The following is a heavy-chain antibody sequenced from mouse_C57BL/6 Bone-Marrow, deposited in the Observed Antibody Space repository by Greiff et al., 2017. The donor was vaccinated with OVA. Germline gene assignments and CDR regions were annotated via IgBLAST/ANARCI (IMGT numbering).Heavy chain of an antibody. CDR3: AREGSTVVATDWYFDV. CDR2: ISDGGSYT. D-gene: IGHD1-1*01. J-gene: IGHJ1*03. V-gene: IGHV5-4*01. CDR1: GFTLSSYA. Sequence: EVQLQESGGGLVKPGGSLKLSCAASGFTLSSYAMSWVRQTPEKRLEWVATISDGGSYTYYPDNVKGRFTISRDNAKNNLYLQMSHLKSEDTAMYYCAREGSTVVATDWYFDVWGTGTTVTVSS.